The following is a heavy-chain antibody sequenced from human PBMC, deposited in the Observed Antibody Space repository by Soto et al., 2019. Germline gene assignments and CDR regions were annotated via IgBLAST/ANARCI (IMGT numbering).Heavy chain of an antibody. CDR3: GRGRSGQIVVFY. CDR2: IGPESGAT. D-gene: IGHD1-26*01. J-gene: IGHJ4*02. Sequence: ASVKVWCKCCGYTFTGHYIHWVRQAPEQGPEWMGEIGPESGATRYAQRFQGRVTMTRDMSITTVYMELNNLSPDDTAVYYCGRGRSGQIVVFYWGQGTPVTVSP. V-gene: IGHV1-2*02. CDR1: GYTFTGHY.